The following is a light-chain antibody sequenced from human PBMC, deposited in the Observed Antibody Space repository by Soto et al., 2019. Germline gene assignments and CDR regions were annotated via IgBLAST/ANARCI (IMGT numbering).Light chain of an antibody. J-gene: IGLJ1*01. V-gene: IGLV1-40*01. CDR3: QSYDSTLSARYV. CDR1: SSNIGAGYD. CDR2: GNI. Sequence: QSVLTQPPSVSGAPGQRVTISCTGSSSNIGAGYDVHWYQQRPGTAPKLLIFGNINRPSGVPDRFSGSKSGTSASPAITGLQAEDEGDYYCQSYDSTLSARYVFGTGTQLTVL.